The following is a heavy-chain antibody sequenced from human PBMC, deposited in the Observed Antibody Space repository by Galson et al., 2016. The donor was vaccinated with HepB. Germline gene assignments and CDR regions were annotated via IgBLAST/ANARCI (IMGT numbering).Heavy chain of an antibody. Sequence: SLRLSCAASGFSVSRNYMRWVRQAPGKGLEWVSIIYSGGRTHYADSVKGRFSISRDNFKNTLDLQMNSLRVEDTAVYYCARDFRFSVDSWGRGTLVTVSS. D-gene: IGHD3-3*01. CDR1: GFSVSRNY. CDR3: ARDFRFSVDS. J-gene: IGHJ5*01. V-gene: IGHV3-53*01. CDR2: IYSGGRT.